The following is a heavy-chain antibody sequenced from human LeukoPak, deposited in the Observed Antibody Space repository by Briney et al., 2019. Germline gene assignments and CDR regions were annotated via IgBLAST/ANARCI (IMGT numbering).Heavy chain of an antibody. CDR1: GGSISSSSYY. V-gene: IGHV4-39*07. D-gene: IGHD6-13*01. Sequence: SETLSLTCTVSGGSISSSSYYWGWIRQPPGRGLEWIGSIYHSGSTYYNPSLKSRVTISVDTSKNQFSLKLSSVTAADTAVYYCARETSSSWYLGEQIDYWGQGTLVTVSS. J-gene: IGHJ4*02. CDR2: IYHSGST. CDR3: ARETSSSWYLGEQIDY.